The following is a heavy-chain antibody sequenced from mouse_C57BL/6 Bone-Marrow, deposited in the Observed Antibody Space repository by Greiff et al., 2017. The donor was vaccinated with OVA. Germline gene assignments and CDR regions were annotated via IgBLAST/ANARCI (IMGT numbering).Heavy chain of an antibody. V-gene: IGHV1-52*01. CDR3: AREGNYGYDGTLYYYAMDY. D-gene: IGHD2-2*01. J-gene: IGHJ4*01. Sequence: QVQLQQPGAELVRPGSSVKLSCKASGYTFTSYWMHWVKQRPIQGLEWIGNIDPSDSETHYNQKFKDKATLTVDKSSSTAYMQLSSLTSEDSAVYYCAREGNYGYDGTLYYYAMDYWGQGTSVTVSS. CDR1: GYTFTSYW. CDR2: IDPSDSET.